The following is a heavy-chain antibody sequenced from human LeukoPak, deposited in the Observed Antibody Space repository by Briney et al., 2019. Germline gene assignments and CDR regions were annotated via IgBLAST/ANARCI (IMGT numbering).Heavy chain of an antibody. CDR2: IYDSGST. CDR1: GGSISSYY. J-gene: IGHJ5*02. V-gene: IGHV4-59*12. D-gene: IGHD3-16*02. Sequence: SETLSLTCTVSGGSISSYYWSWIRQPPGKGLEWIGYIYDSGSTNYNPSLKSRVTISVDTSKNQFSLKLSSVTAADTAVYYCARRGHYDYVWGSYRYPNWFDPWGQGTLVTVSS. CDR3: ARRGHYDYVWGSYRYPNWFDP.